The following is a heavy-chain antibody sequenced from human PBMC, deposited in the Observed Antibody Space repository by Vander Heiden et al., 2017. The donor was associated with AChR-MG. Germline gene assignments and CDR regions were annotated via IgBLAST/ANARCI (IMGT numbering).Heavy chain of an antibody. CDR3: TKGPNNNFGYYYMDV. J-gene: IGHJ6*03. CDR1: GFTFDDYA. V-gene: IGHV3-9*01. Sequence: EVQLVESGGGLVQPGRSLSLSCAASGFTFDDYALPWARQVPGKGLEWVSGISWNSGNIGDADSVKGRFTSSRDNARNSLYLQINSLRGEDTALYHCTKGPNNNFGYYYMDVWGKGTTVAVSS. D-gene: IGHD4-4*01. CDR2: ISWNSGNI.